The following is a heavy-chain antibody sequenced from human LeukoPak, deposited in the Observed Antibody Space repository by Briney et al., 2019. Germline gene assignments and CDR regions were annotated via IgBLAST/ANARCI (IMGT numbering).Heavy chain of an antibody. V-gene: IGHV3-23*01. D-gene: IGHD3-16*01. CDR1: GFMFRSYA. CDR3: AKALFSTITYGGVGFDY. CDR2: ISGSGGRT. Sequence: PGGSLRLSCAASGFMFRSYAMSWVRQAPGKGPEWVSVISGSGGRTYYADSVKGRLTISRDNSKNTLYLQMNSLRVEDTAVYYCAKALFSTITYGGVGFDYWAREPWSPSPQ. J-gene: IGHJ4*02.